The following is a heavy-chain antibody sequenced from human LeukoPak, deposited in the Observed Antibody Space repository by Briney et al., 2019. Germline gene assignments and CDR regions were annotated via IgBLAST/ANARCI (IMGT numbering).Heavy chain of an antibody. CDR3: ARGFLDYDSSDYAFSYY. CDR1: GYTFTSYD. V-gene: IGHV1-8*01. CDR2: MNPNNGNT. Sequence: ASMKVSCKASGYTFTSYDITWVRQASGEGLEWIGWMNPNNGNTGYAQRFQGRVTLTRDTSISTAYMELSSLRSEDTAVYYCARGFLDYDSSDYAFSYYWGQGTLVTVSS. D-gene: IGHD3-22*01. J-gene: IGHJ4*02.